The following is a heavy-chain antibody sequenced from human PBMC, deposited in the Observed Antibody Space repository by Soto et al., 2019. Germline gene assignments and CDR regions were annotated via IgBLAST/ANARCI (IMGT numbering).Heavy chain of an antibody. D-gene: IGHD4-17*01. V-gene: IGHV4-59*01. CDR2: IYYSGST. CDR1: GCSLRNNY. CDR3: ARENYGDFFDS. Sequence: PSGTLSLTCTPFGCSLRNNYWSWIRQPPGKGLEWIGYIYYSGSTNYNPSLRSQVTISVDTSKNQFSLNLNSVTAADTAVYYCARENYGDFFDSCGQGTLVT. J-gene: IGHJ4*02.